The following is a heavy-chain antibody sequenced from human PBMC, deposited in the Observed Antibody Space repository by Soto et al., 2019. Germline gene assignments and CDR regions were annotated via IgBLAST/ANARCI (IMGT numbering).Heavy chain of an antibody. J-gene: IGHJ6*02. CDR2: IIPIFGTA. CDR3: ASSSSSSVYYYYYGRDV. D-gene: IGHD6-6*01. Sequence: QVQLVQSGAEVKKPGSSVKVSCKASGGTFSSYAISWVRRAPGQGLEWMGGIIPIFGTANYAQKCQGRVTITADESTSTAYMELSSRRSEDTAVYYCASSSSSSVYYYYYGRDVWGQGTTVTGSS. CDR1: GGTFSSYA. V-gene: IGHV1-69*01.